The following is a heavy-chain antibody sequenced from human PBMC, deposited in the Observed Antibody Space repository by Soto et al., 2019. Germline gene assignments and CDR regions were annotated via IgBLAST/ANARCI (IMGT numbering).Heavy chain of an antibody. CDR3: ARDLWGDYAWLDA. Sequence: SVKVSCKASGGTFSSYAISWVRQAPGQGLEWMGGIIPIFGTANYAQKFQGRVTITADESTSTAYMELSILSSEDTAVYYCARDLWGDYAWLDAWGQGTRVTVSS. J-gene: IGHJ5*02. D-gene: IGHD4-17*01. CDR2: IIPIFGTA. V-gene: IGHV1-69*13. CDR1: GGTFSSYA.